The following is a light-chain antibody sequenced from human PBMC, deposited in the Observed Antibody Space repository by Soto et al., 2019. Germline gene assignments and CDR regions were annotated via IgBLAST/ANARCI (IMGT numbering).Light chain of an antibody. CDR3: CSYAGDTTFFV. V-gene: IGLV2-23*02. CDR2: EVN. CDR1: SSDVGSYYP. Sequence: QSVLTQPASMSGSPGQSITLSCTGTSSDVGSYYPVSWFQQHPGKAPKLIIYEVNKRPSGVSDRFSGSKSGNTASLTISGLQAADEAEYYCCSYAGDTTFFVFGTGTKLTVL. J-gene: IGLJ1*01.